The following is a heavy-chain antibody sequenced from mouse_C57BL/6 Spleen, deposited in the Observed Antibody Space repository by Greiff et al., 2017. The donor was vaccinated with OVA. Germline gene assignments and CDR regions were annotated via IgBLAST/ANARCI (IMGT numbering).Heavy chain of an antibody. CDR2: ISSGGDYL. D-gene: IGHD3-1*01. V-gene: IGHV5-9-1*02. CDR3: TRDAVGGFAY. CDR1: GFTFSSYA. J-gene: IGHJ3*01. Sequence: EVQRVESGEGLVKPGGSLKLSCAASGFTFSSYAMSWVRQTPEKRLEWVAYISSGGDYLYYADTVKGRFTISRDNARNTLYLQMSSLKSEDTAMYYCTRDAVGGFAYWGQGTLVTVSA.